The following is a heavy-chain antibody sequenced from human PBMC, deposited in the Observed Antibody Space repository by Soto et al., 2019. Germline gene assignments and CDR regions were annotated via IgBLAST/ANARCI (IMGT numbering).Heavy chain of an antibody. J-gene: IGHJ5*02. V-gene: IGHV3-74*01. Sequence: GGSLRLSCAASGFTFSSYWMHWVRQAPGKGLVWVSRINSDGSSTSYADSVKGRFTMSRDNAKNTLYLQMNSLRAEDTAVYYCARDGIDILTGYYLYNWFDPWGQGTLVTVSS. CDR3: ARDGIDILTGYYLYNWFDP. CDR2: INSDGSST. CDR1: GFTFSSYW. D-gene: IGHD3-9*01.